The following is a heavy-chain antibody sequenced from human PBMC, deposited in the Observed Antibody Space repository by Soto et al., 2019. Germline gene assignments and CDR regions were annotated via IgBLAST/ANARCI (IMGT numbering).Heavy chain of an antibody. Sequence: SETLSLTCTVSGGSISSGDYYWSWIRQPPGKGLEWIGYIYYSGSTYYNPSLKSRVTISVDTSKDQFSLKLSSVTAADTAVYYCARDSAAARLFDYWGQGTLVTVSS. V-gene: IGHV4-30-4*01. CDR2: IYYSGST. CDR3: ARDSAAARLFDY. J-gene: IGHJ4*02. D-gene: IGHD6-6*01. CDR1: GGSISSGDYY.